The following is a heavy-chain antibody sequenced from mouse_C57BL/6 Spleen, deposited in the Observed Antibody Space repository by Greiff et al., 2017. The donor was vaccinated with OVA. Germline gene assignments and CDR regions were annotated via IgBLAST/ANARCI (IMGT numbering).Heavy chain of an antibody. D-gene: IGHD2-4*01. V-gene: IGHV1-54*01. CDR3: ARPDDYDDYYAMDY. Sequence: QVQLQQSGAELVRPGTSVKVSCKASGYAFTNYLIEWVKQRPGQGLEWIGVINPGSGGTNYNEKFKGKATLTADKSSSTAYMQLSSLTSEDSAVYFCARPDDYDDYYAMDYWGQGTSVTVSS. CDR1: GYAFTNYL. J-gene: IGHJ4*01. CDR2: INPGSGGT.